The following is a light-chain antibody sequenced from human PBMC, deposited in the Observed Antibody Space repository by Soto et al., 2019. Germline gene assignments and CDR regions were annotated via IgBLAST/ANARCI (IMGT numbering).Light chain of an antibody. V-gene: IGKV3-20*01. CDR1: QSVSSSY. CDR2: DTS. Sequence: EIVLTQSPGTLSLSPGERATLSCRASQSVSSSYLAWYQQKRGQATRLLIYDTSRRATGVPARFSGGGAATEFTLTISSLEPADFAVYYCQQYGNSLMYTFGQGTKLEIK. J-gene: IGKJ2*01. CDR3: QQYGNSLMYT.